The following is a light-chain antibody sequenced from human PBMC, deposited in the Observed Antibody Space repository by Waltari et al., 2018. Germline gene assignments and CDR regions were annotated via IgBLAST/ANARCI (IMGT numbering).Light chain of an antibody. V-gene: IGLV2-11*01. CDR3: CSYAGRYTFV. CDR1: ISDVGNYNY. Sequence: QSALTQPRSVSGSPGQSVTISCTATISDVGNYNYVSWYQQHPGKAPKRIIYEVTKRPSGVPDRLAGSKSGNTASLTSSGLQAEDEADYYCCSYAGRYTFVFGTGTKVTVL. CDR2: EVT. J-gene: IGLJ1*01.